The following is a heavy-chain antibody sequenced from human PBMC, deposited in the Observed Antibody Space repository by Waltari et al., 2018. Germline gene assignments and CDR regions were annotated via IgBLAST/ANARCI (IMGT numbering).Heavy chain of an antibody. J-gene: IGHJ4*02. D-gene: IGHD3-22*01. Sequence: QVQLQQWGAGLLKPSETLSLTCAVYGGSFSGYYWSWIRQPPGKGLEWIGEINHSGSTNYNPSLKGRVTISVDPSKNQVSLKLSSVTAAETAVYYCGSGSSVQTEDYWGQGTLVTVSS. CDR3: GSGSSVQTEDY. CDR2: INHSGST. CDR1: GGSFSGYY. V-gene: IGHV4-34*01.